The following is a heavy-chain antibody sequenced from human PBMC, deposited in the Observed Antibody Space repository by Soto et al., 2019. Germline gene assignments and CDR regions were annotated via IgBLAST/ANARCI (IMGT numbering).Heavy chain of an antibody. D-gene: IGHD4-17*01. CDR3: MGVSRDLLGRDYGDY. CDR1: EFTFSTYW. J-gene: IGHJ4*02. Sequence: EVQLVESGGDVVQPGGSLRLSCAASEFTFSTYWMHWVRQAPGKGLVWVSRINGDGSSTTYADSVKGRFTISRDNAKNILLHQKSMITDDDAVVYYCMGVSRDLLGRDYGDYWGQGTMVSVSS. CDR2: INGDGSST. V-gene: IGHV3-74*01.